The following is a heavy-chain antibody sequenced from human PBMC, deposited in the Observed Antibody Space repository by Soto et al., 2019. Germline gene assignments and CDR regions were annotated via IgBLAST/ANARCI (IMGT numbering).Heavy chain of an antibody. D-gene: IGHD5-12*01. J-gene: IGHJ4*02. V-gene: IGHV4-61*08. Sequence: PSETLSLTGTVSGGSVSSGDYYWSWIRQPPGKGLEWIGYIYYSGTTNYNPSLKSRVTISIDTSKSQFSLKLSSVTAADTAVYYCARDGRGYSGYSYDSWGQGTLVTVSS. CDR1: GGSVSSGDYY. CDR2: IYYSGTT. CDR3: ARDGRGYSGYSYDS.